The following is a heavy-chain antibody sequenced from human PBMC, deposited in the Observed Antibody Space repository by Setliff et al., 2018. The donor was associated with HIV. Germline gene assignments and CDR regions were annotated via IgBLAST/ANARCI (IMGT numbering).Heavy chain of an antibody. CDR1: GASISSGRYY. CDR3: ATMGGQGTHFDY. J-gene: IGHJ4*02. Sequence: SETLSLTCSVSGASISSGRYYWTWIRQPAGKGLEWIGHVFHTGSTNYNSSLKSRLTISTDTSKNQFHLNLGSVTAADTAIYYCATMGGQGTHFDYWGQGTLVTVSS. CDR2: VFHTGST. V-gene: IGHV4-61*09. D-gene: IGHD1-26*01.